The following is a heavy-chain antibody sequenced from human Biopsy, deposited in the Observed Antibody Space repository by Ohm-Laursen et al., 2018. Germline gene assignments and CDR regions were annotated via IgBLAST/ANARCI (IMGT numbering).Heavy chain of an antibody. D-gene: IGHD6-19*01. J-gene: IGHJ4*02. CDR2: LYYTGTT. CDR1: GASISAYY. Sequence: SEILSLTCTVSGASISAYYWSWIRQPPGKGLEWIGYLYYTGTTDYSPSLRTRVSLSVDTSTKVFSLILSSVTAADTAVYYCAAGATWLVHYWGQGTLVTVSS. CDR3: AAGATWLVHY. V-gene: IGHV4-59*01.